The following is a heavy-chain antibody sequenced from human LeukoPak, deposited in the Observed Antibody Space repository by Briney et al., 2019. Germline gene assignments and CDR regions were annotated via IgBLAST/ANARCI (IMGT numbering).Heavy chain of an antibody. CDR1: GYTFTSYG. J-gene: IGHJ4*02. V-gene: IGHV1-18*01. CDR3: ARDARPVLRFLEWLSFPLDY. Sequence: ASVKVSCKASGYTFTSYGISWVRQAPGQGLEWMGWISAYNGNTNYAQKLQGRVTMTTDTSTSTAYMELRSLRSDDTAVYYCARDARPVLRFLEWLSFPLDYWGQGTLVTVSS. CDR2: ISAYNGNT. D-gene: IGHD3-3*01.